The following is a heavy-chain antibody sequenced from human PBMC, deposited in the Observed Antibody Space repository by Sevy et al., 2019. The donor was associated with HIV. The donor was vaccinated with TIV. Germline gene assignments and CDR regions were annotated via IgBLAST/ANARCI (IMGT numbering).Heavy chain of an antibody. CDR3: ARSVEGHFDY. CDR2: MTSDTRTI. D-gene: IGHD1-1*01. V-gene: IGHV3-48*02. J-gene: IGHJ4*02. Sequence: GGSLRLSCAASGFKFSVYSMNWVRQAPGKGVEWISYMTSDTRTIKYAESVKGRFTIFRDNARNSVYLQMNSLRDEDTAVYYCARSVEGHFDYWGQGTLVTVSS. CDR1: GFKFSVYS.